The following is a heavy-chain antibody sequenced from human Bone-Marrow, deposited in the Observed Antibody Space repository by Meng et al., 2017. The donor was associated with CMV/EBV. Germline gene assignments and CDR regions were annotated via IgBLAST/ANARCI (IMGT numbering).Heavy chain of an antibody. Sequence: SETLSLTCTVSRGSISSSSYYWGWIRQPPGKGLEWIGSIYYSGSTYYNPSLKSRVTISVDTSRNQFSLKLSSVTAADTAVYYCARDRIVGGSYIRGGDYLDYWGQGTLVTVSS. J-gene: IGHJ4*02. CDR1: RGSISSSSYY. V-gene: IGHV4-39*07. CDR3: ARDRIVGGSYIRGGDYLDY. D-gene: IGHD3-16*01. CDR2: IYYSGST.